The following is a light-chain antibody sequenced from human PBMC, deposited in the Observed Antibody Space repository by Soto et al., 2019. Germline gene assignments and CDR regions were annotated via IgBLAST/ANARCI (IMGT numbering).Light chain of an antibody. CDR3: SSYTSSSTLSCV. CDR1: SSDVGGYNY. J-gene: IGLJ1*01. Sequence: QSALTQPASVSGSPGQSITISCTGTSSDVGGYNYVSWYQQHPGKAPKLMIYEVSNRPSGVSNRFSGSKSGNTASLTISGLQAEDEADYYCSSYTSSSTLSCVFGTWTKLTVL. CDR2: EVS. V-gene: IGLV2-14*01.